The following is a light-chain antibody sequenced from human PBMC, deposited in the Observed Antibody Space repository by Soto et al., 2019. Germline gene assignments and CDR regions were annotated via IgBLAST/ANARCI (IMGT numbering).Light chain of an antibody. CDR2: KAS. CDR1: QSISSW. J-gene: IGKJ1*01. V-gene: IGKV1-5*03. Sequence: MYKSPSTLSASVGERVTITCRASQSISSWLAWYQQKPGKAPKLLIYKASSLESGVPSRFSGSGSGTEFTLTISILQPDDFVTYCCQRYNSYSKAFGQGTKVDIK. CDR3: QRYNSYSKA.